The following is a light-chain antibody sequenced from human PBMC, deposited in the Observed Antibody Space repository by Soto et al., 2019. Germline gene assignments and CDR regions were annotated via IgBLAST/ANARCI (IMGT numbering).Light chain of an antibody. Sequence: EIVLTQSPGTLSLSPGERATLSCRASQSISSSYLAWYQQKPGQAPRLIIYGASSRATGIPDRFSGSGSGTDFTLTISSLQAEDVAVYYCQQYYSIPRTFGPGTKVDIK. V-gene: IGKV3-20*01. CDR2: GAS. J-gene: IGKJ3*01. CDR3: QQYYSIPRT. CDR1: QSISSSY.